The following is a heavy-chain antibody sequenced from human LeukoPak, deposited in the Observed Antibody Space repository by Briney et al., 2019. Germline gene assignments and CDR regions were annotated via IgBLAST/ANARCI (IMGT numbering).Heavy chain of an antibody. Sequence: GGSLRRSCAASGFTFSSYGLHWVRQAPGKGLEWVAFIRYDGSNKYYADSVKGRFTISRDNSKNTLYLQMNSLRAEDTAVYYCAKDGKGITIFGVVMQCPGKYYYMEVWGKGTTVTVSS. CDR1: GFTFSSYG. CDR3: AKDGKGITIFGVVMQCPGKYYYMEV. CDR2: IRYDGSNK. V-gene: IGHV3-30*02. J-gene: IGHJ6*03. D-gene: IGHD3-3*01.